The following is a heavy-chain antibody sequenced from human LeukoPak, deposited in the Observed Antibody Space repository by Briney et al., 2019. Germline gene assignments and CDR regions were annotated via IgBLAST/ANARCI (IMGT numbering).Heavy chain of an antibody. Sequence: PGGSLRLSCAASGFSFSIYSMDWVRQAPGKGLEWVSSIGSSGSYIYYADSVKGRFTISRDNAKNSLYLQMNSLRAEDTAVYYCARDRTVVTSHFDYWGQGTLVTVSS. D-gene: IGHD4-23*01. V-gene: IGHV3-21*04. CDR3: ARDRTVVTSHFDY. CDR2: IGSSGSYI. J-gene: IGHJ4*02. CDR1: GFSFSIYS.